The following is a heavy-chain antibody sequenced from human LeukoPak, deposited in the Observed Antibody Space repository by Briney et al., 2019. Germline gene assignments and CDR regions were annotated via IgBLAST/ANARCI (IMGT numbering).Heavy chain of an antibody. V-gene: IGHV1-46*01. CDR2: INTSGGTT. Sequence: ASVKVSCKASGYTFTSNYMHWVRQAPGQGLEWVGIINTSGGTTSYAQKFQGRVTMTRDTSTSTVYMELSSLRSEDTAVYYCARGVRNPSPGDYWGQGTLVTVSS. J-gene: IGHJ4*02. CDR3: ARGVRNPSPGDY. D-gene: IGHD1-14*01. CDR1: GYTFTSNY.